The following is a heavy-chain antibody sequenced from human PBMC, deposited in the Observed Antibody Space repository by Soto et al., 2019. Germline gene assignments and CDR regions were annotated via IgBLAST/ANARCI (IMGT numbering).Heavy chain of an antibody. Sequence: QVQLQESGPGLVKPSETMSLSCTVSGGSISSSYWSWFRQSPGKRMEWIGYVHHSWGSSYNPSLQILVAISPDTSKSKFSLKGTSVTATDTAVYYCARQGFGLLHGLVDVWGQGTTVTVSS. CDR3: ARQGFGLLHGLVDV. D-gene: IGHD2-15*01. CDR2: VHHSWGS. J-gene: IGHJ6*02. CDR1: GGSISSSY. V-gene: IGHV4-59*08.